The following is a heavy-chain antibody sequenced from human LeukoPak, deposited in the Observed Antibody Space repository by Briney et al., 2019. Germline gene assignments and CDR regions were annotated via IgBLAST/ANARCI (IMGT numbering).Heavy chain of an antibody. CDR1: GFTFSSYG. Sequence: GGSLRLSCAASGFTFSSYGMHWVRQAPGKGLEWVAVIWYDGSNKYYADSVKGRFTISRDNSKNTLYLQMNSLRAEDTAVYYCARSFNYYDSSGAPLRYWGQGTLVTVSS. V-gene: IGHV3-33*01. CDR3: ARSFNYYDSSGAPLRY. J-gene: IGHJ4*02. D-gene: IGHD3-22*01. CDR2: IWYDGSNK.